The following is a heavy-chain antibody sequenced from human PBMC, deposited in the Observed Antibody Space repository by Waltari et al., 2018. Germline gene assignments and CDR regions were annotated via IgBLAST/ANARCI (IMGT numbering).Heavy chain of an antibody. V-gene: IGHV1-8*01. J-gene: IGHJ3*02. D-gene: IGHD1-1*01. CDR3: AREGRLDADDT. Sequence: VQLVQSGADVQKPGASVKVSCKASGCTLSSYDINWVRQATGQGLEWRGWTKPNSGNTGYAQKLQGGGTMTRNTPISTADMERSSLRSEDTAVEYWAREGRLDADDTGGQGTMVTGPS. CDR2: TKPNSGNT. CDR1: GCTLSSYD.